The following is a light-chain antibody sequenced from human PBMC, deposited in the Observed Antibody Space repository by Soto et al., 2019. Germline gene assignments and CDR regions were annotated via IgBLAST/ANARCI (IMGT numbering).Light chain of an antibody. CDR1: EDVSDY. Sequence: DIKMTQSPSSLSASVGARVTLTCQASEDVSDYVNWYQQKPGRAPKLLIYDASKLETGVPSRFSGSGSGTDFTFTIRALQPEDFATYYCQLYKNVILTFGGGTRVDI. J-gene: IGKJ4*01. CDR3: QLYKNVILT. CDR2: DAS. V-gene: IGKV1-33*01.